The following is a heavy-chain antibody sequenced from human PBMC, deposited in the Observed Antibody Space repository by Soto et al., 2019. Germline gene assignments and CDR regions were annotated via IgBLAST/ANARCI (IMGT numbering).Heavy chain of an antibody. J-gene: IGHJ6*02. CDR1: GYSFTSYW. CDR2: IYPGDSDT. V-gene: IGHV5-51*01. CDR3: ARAVDYGDYNYYYYGMDV. Sequence: PGESLKISCKGSGYSFTSYWIGWVRQMPGKGLEWMGIIYPGDSDTRYSPSFQGQVTISADKSISTAYLQWSSLKASDTAMYYCARAVDYGDYNYYYYGMDVWGQGTKVTVSS. D-gene: IGHD4-17*01.